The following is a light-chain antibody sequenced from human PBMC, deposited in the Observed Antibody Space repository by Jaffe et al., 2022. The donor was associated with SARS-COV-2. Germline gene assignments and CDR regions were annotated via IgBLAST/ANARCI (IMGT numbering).Light chain of an antibody. CDR3: YSYAGSNFL. V-gene: IGLV2-8*01. CDR1: SSDVDGYDY. CDR2: EVT. Sequence: QSALTQPPSASGSPGQSVTISCTGTSSDVDGYDYVSWYQQHPGKAPKLLIYEVTKRPSGVPVRFSGSKSGNTASLTVSGLQAEDEADYYCYSYAGSNFLFGGGTKLTVL. J-gene: IGLJ3*02.